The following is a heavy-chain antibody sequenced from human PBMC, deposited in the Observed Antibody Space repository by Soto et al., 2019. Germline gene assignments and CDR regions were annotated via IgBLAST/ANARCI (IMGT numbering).Heavy chain of an antibody. CDR1: GGSISSGGYS. J-gene: IGHJ4*02. CDR2: IYHSGRT. Sequence: QLQLQESGSGLVKPSQTLSLTCAVSGGSISSGGYSWSWIRQPPGKGLEWIGYIYHSGRTYYNPSLKSRVTISVDRSKNQFSLKLSSVTAADTAVYYCASITMVRGVYYFDYWGQGTLVTVSS. V-gene: IGHV4-30-2*01. CDR3: ASITMVRGVYYFDY. D-gene: IGHD3-10*01.